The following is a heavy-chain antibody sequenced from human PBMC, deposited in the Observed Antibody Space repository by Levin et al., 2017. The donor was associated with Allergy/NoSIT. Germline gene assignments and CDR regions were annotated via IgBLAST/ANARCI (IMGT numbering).Heavy chain of an antibody. CDR2: ISYDGSNK. Sequence: SCAASGFTFSSYAMHWVRQAPGKGLEWVAVISYDGSNKYYADSVKGRFTISRDNSKNTLYLQMNSLRAEDTAVYYCARAHSSGWLFNGMDVWGQGTTVTVSS. V-gene: IGHV3-30-3*01. CDR1: GFTFSSYA. D-gene: IGHD6-19*01. CDR3: ARAHSSGWLFNGMDV. J-gene: IGHJ6*02.